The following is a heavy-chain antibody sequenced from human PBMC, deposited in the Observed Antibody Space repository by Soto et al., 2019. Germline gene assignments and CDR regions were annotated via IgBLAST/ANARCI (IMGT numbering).Heavy chain of an antibody. CDR3: AKDPSDFWSGYPGVGYYYYGMDV. CDR1: GFTFSSYG. CDR2: ISYDGSNK. Sequence: GGSLRLSCAASGFTFSSYGMHWVRQAPGKGLEWVAVISYDGSNKYYADSVKGRFTISRDNSKNTLYLQMNSLRAEDTAVYYCAKDPSDFWSGYPGVGYYYYGMDVWGQGTTVTVSS. V-gene: IGHV3-30*18. J-gene: IGHJ6*02. D-gene: IGHD3-3*01.